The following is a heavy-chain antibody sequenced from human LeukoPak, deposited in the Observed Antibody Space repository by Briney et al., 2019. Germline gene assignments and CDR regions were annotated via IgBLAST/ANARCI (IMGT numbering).Heavy chain of an antibody. Sequence: SETLSLTCTVSGVSISSGGHFWSWIRQHPGKGLEWIGYVSYSGSTYYNPSLKSRVTISVDTSKNQFSLKLSSVTAADTAVYYCARDRGGYDPYWYFDLWGRGTLVTVSS. CDR3: ARDRGGYDPYWYFDL. CDR2: VSYSGST. D-gene: IGHD5-12*01. CDR1: GVSISSGGHF. V-gene: IGHV4-31*03. J-gene: IGHJ2*01.